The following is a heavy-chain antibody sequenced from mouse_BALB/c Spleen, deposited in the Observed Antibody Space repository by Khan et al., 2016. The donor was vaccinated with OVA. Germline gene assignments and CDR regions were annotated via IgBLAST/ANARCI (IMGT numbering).Heavy chain of an antibody. CDR1: GYTFTDYV. D-gene: IGHD1-1*01. V-gene: IGHV1S136*01. CDR3: ARSTTDYYTMEY. J-gene: IGHJ4*01. CDR2: IYPYNDDT. Sequence: VQLKQSGPELVKPGASVKMSCKASGYTFTDYVMHWVKQKPEQGLEWIGYIYPYNDDTESAERFKGKATLTLDKSSSTAYMDLSSLTSEDSSVYYCARSTTDYYTMEYWGQGTSVTVSS.